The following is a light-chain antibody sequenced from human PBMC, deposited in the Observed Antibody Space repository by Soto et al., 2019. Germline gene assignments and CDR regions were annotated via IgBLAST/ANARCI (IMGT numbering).Light chain of an antibody. Sequence: QSVLTQPPSVSGAPGQRVTISCTGSSSNIGAGYDVHWYQHLPGTAPKLLIYGNSNRPSGVPDRFSGSKSGTSASLAITGLQAADEDDYYCQSYDSSLTTYVFGTGTKLTVL. CDR1: SSNIGAGYD. CDR3: QSYDSSLTTYV. J-gene: IGLJ1*01. CDR2: GNS. V-gene: IGLV1-40*01.